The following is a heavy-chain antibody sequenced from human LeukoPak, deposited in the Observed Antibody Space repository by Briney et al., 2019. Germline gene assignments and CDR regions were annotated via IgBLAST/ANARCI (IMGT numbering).Heavy chain of an antibody. V-gene: IGHV4-59*01. D-gene: IGHD1-26*01. CDR3: ARDLLGWELLTSDAFDI. Sequence: GSLRLSCAASGFTFSRYSMNWVRQPPGKGLEWIGYIYYSGSTNYNPSLKSRVTISVDTSKNQFSLKLSSVTAADTAVYYCARDLLGWELLTSDAFDIWGQGTMVTVSS. J-gene: IGHJ3*02. CDR1: GFTFSRYS. CDR2: IYYSGST.